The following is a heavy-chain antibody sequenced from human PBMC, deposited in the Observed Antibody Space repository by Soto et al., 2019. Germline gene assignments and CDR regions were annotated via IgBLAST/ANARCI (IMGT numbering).Heavy chain of an antibody. V-gene: IGHV4-34*01. CDR2: IHPSGST. J-gene: IGHJ5*02. Sequence: PSETLSLTCAVFGGSFSGYYWSWIRQPPGKGLEWIGEIHPSGSTYYNPFLKTRVTLSQDTSKKQFSLNLISVTAADTGEYYCSRGNDAYKGGRTWGQGTLVTVSS. CDR1: GGSFSGYY. D-gene: IGHD1-1*01. CDR3: SRGNDAYKGGRT.